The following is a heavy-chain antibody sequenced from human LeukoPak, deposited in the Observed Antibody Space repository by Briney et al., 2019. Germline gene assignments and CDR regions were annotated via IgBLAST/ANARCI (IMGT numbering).Heavy chain of an antibody. CDR1: GFTFSTYS. CDR3: ARRGYYDILTGYYPEPLYYFDY. V-gene: IGHV3-21*01. Sequence: GGSLRVSCAASGFTFSTYSMNWVRQAPGKGLEWVSSISSSSSIYYADSVKGRFTISRDNAKNSLYLQMNSLRAEDTAVYYCARRGYYDILTGYYPEPLYYFDYWGQGTPVTVSS. J-gene: IGHJ4*02. CDR2: ISSSSSI. D-gene: IGHD3-9*01.